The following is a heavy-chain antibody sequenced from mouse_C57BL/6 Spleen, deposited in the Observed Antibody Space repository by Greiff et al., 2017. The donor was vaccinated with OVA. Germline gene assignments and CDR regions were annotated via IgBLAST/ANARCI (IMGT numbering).Heavy chain of an antibody. CDR2: IDPSDSYT. CDR3: ARGDMFLDY. CDR1: GYTFTSYW. Sequence: VQLQQSGAELVMPGASVKLSCKASGYTFTSYWMHWVKQRPGQGLEWIGEIDPSDSYTNYNQKFKGKSTLTVDKSSSTAYMQLSSLTSEDSAVYYCARGDMFLDYWGQGTTLTVSS. V-gene: IGHV1-69*01. J-gene: IGHJ2*01.